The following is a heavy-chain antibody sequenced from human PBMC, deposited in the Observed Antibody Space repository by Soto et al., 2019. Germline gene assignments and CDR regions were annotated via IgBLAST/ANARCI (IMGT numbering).Heavy chain of an antibody. CDR3: AHTRGVYTWPPP. J-gene: IGHJ5*02. CDR1: GFSLSTSGVG. D-gene: IGHD3-16*01. V-gene: IGHV2-5*01. Sequence: QITLKESGPQLVKPTQTLTLTCTFSGFSLSTSGVGVGWIRQPPGKALEWLALILWNDDKRYSPSLKSRLTHTNHTQKNQGALTMTTWDPGHPPKHFCAHTRGVYTWPPPGGRGTL. CDR2: ILWNDDK.